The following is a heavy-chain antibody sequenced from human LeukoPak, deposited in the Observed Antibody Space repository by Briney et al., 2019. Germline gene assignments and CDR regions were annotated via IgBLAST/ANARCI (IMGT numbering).Heavy chain of an antibody. D-gene: IGHD2-15*01. CDR1: GFTFSSYS. Sequence: GGSLRLSCAASGFTFSSYSMNWVRQAPGKGLEWVSSISSSSSYIYYADSVKGRFTISRDNAKNSMYLQMNSLRAEDTAVYYCARAVRGSGYYYGMDVWGQGATVTVSS. CDR2: ISSSSSYI. J-gene: IGHJ6*02. V-gene: IGHV3-21*01. CDR3: ARAVRGSGYYYGMDV.